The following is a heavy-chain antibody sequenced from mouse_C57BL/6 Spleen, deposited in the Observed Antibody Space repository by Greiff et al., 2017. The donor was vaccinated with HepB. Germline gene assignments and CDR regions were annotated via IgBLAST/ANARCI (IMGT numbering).Heavy chain of an antibody. CDR1: GFTFSDYY. CDR3: ASDGYYGSAWFAY. V-gene: IGHV5-12*01. J-gene: IGHJ3*01. CDR2: ISNGGGST. Sequence: EVQGVESGGGLVQPGGSLKLSCAASGFTFSDYYMYWVRQTPEKRLEWVAYISNGGGSTYYPDTVKGRFTISRDNAKNTLYLQMSSLKSEDTAMYYCASDGYYGSAWFAYWGQGTLVTVSA. D-gene: IGHD1-1*01.